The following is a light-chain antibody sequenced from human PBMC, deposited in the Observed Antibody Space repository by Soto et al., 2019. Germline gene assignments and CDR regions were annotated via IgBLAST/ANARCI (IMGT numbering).Light chain of an antibody. CDR1: QSVSSSY. CDR2: AAS. J-gene: IGKJ1*01. Sequence: EIVLTQSPGTLSLSPGERATLSCRASQSVSSSYLAWYQQKPGQAPRLLIYAASSRATGIPDRFSGSGSGTDFTLTISRLEPEDFAVYYCQQYDRSPPKTFGQGTKV. V-gene: IGKV3-20*01. CDR3: QQYDRSPPKT.